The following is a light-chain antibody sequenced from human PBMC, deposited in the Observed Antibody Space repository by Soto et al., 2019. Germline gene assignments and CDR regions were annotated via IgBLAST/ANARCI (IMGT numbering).Light chain of an antibody. CDR3: QQYNSYWT. Sequence: ELVLTQSPGTLSLSPGDSATLSCRASQSVSSAYLAWYQQKPGQAPRLLIYDVSSRAAGIQDRFSGSGSGTEFTLTISSLQPDDFATYYCQQYNSYWTFGQGTKVDIK. V-gene: IGKV3-20*01. CDR1: QSVSSAY. CDR2: DVS. J-gene: IGKJ1*01.